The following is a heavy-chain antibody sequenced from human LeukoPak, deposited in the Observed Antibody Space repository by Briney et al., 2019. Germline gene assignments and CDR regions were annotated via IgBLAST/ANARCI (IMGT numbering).Heavy chain of an antibody. D-gene: IGHD3-22*01. V-gene: IGHV1-24*01. Sequence: ASVKVSCKVSGYTLTELSMHWVRQAPGKGLEWMGGFDPEDGETIYAQKFQGRVTMTEDTSTDTAYMELSRVRSEDTAVYYCATESYYYDSSGQGYWGQGTLVTVSS. J-gene: IGHJ4*02. CDR3: ATESYYYDSSGQGY. CDR1: GYTLTELS. CDR2: FDPEDGET.